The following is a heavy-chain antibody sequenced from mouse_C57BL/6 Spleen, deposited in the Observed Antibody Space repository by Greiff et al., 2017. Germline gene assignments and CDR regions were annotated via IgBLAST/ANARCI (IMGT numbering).Heavy chain of an antibody. V-gene: IGHV5-9-1*02. CDR1: GFTFSSYA. CDR3: TRDYDYEGDYAMDY. J-gene: IGHJ4*01. Sequence: EVHLVESGEGLVKPGGSLKLSCAASGFTFSSYAMSWVRQTPEKRLEWVAYISSGGDYIYYADTVKGRFTISRDNARNTLYLQMSSLKSEDTAMYYCTRDYDYEGDYAMDYWGQGTSVTVSS. CDR2: ISSGGDYI. D-gene: IGHD2-4*01.